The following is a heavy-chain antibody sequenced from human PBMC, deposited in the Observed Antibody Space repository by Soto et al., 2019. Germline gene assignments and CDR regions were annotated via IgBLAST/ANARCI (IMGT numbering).Heavy chain of an antibody. CDR3: AKEGTGNTIRPTDRYYYYGMDV. CDR1: GFTFSSYA. CDR2: ISGSGGST. Sequence: GGSLRLSCAASGFTFSSYAMSWVHQAPGKGLEWVSAISGSGGSTYYADSVKGRFTISRDNSKNTLYLQMNSLRAEDTAVYYCAKEGTGNTIRPTDRYYYYGMDVWGQGTTVTVSS. D-gene: IGHD1-7*01. J-gene: IGHJ6*02. V-gene: IGHV3-23*01.